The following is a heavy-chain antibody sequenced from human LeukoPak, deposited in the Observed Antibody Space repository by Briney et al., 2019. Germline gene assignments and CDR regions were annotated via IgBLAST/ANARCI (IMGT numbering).Heavy chain of an antibody. Sequence: VSVKVSCKASGYTFTSYGISWVRQAPGQGLEWMGWISAYNGNTNYAQKLQGRVTMTTDTSTSTAYMELRSLRSDDTAVYYCARTQDYCSGGSCYLPWFDPWGQGTLVTVSS. V-gene: IGHV1-18*04. J-gene: IGHJ5*02. CDR1: GYTFTSYG. CDR2: ISAYNGNT. D-gene: IGHD2-15*01. CDR3: ARTQDYCSGGSCYLPWFDP.